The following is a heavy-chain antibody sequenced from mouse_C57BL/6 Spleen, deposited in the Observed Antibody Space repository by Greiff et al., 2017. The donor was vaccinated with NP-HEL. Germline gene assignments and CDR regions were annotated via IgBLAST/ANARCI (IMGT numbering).Heavy chain of an antibody. CDR2: INPNNGGT. V-gene: IGHV1-26*01. CDR3: AVDGYNSRFAY. CDR1: GYTFTDYY. J-gene: IGHJ3*01. D-gene: IGHD2-3*01. Sequence: EVQLQQSGPELVKPGASVKISCKASGYTFTDYYMNWVKQSHGKSLEWIGDINPNNGGTSYNQKFKGKATLTVDKSSSTAYMELRSLTSEDSAVYYCAVDGYNSRFAYWGQGTLVTVSA.